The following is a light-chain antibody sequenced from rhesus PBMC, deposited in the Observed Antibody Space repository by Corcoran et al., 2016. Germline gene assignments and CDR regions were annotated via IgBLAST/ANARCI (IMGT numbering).Light chain of an antibody. CDR3: CSYAGSYNFYI. V-gene: IGLV2-32*01. Sequence: QAALTQPRSVSGSPGQSVTFSCTGTSSDIGGYNFVSWYQMHPGTVPKLMIYEVSKRPSGVSDRFSGSKSGTTASLTISGLQAEDEAEYYCCSYAGSYNFYIFGAGTPLTVL. CDR2: EVS. J-gene: IGLJ1*01. CDR1: SSDIGGYNF.